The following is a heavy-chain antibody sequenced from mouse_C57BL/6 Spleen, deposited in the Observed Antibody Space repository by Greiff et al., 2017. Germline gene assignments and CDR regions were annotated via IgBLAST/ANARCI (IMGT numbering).Heavy chain of an antibody. D-gene: IGHD1-1*01. CDR1: GFSLSTSGMG. J-gene: IGHJ4*01. CDR2: IYWDDDK. Sequence: QVTLKVSGPGILQSSQTLSLTCSFSGFSLSTSGMGVSWIRQPSGKGLEWLAHIYWDDDKRYNPSLKSRLTISKDTSRNQVFLKITRVDTADTATYYCARRGGSGSSPYYAMDDWGQGTSVTVSS. V-gene: IGHV8-12*01. CDR3: ARRGGSGSSPYYAMDD.